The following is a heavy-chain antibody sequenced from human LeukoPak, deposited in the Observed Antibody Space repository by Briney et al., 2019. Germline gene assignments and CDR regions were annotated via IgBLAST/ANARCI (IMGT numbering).Heavy chain of an antibody. D-gene: IGHD1-26*01. J-gene: IGHJ4*02. CDR2: IYYSGST. CDR1: GGSISSYY. Sequence: PSETLSLTCTVSGGSISSYYWGWIRQPPGKGLEWIGYIYYSGSTNYNPSLKSRVTISVDTSKNQFSLKLSSVTAADTAVYYCARDSPDVQSGSQYYFDYWGQGTLVTVSS. V-gene: IGHV4-59*01. CDR3: ARDSPDVQSGSQYYFDY.